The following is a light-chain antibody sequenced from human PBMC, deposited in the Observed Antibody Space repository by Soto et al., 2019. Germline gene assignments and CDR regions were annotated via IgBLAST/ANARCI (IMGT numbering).Light chain of an antibody. J-gene: IGKJ4*01. V-gene: IGKV1-33*01. CDR2: DAS. CDR1: QDISNY. CDR3: QQYNSWSGVT. Sequence: DIQMTQSPSSLSASVGDRVTITFQASQDISNYLNWYQQKPGKAPKLLIYDASNLETGVPSRFSGSGSGTEFTLTISSLQPDDFATYYCQQYNSWSGVTFGGGTKVDI.